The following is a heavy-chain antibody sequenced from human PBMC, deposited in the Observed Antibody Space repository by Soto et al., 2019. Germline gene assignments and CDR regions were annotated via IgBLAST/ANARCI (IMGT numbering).Heavy chain of an antibody. Sequence: EVQLLESGGGLVQPGGSLRLSCAASGFTFSSYAMSWVRQAPGKGLEWGSVISGSGDSTYYADSVRGRFTISRDNSKNTRYLQMNSLRAEDTAVYYCAKDRDGAAAGPTKFYGMDVWGQGTTVTVSS. D-gene: IGHD6-13*01. CDR1: GFTFSSYA. CDR2: ISGSGDST. J-gene: IGHJ6*02. V-gene: IGHV3-23*01. CDR3: AKDRDGAAAGPTKFYGMDV.